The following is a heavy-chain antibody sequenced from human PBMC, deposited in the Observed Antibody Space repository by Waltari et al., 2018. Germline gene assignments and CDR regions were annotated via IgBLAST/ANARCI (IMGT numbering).Heavy chain of an antibody. Sequence: QLQLQESGPGLVKPSETLSLTCTVSGGSISSSSYYWGWIRQPPGKGLEWIGSIYYSGSTYYNPSLKSRVTISVDTSKNQFSLKLSSVTAADTAVYYCARGTDIVATTYYYYGMDVWGQGTTVTVSS. CDR3: ARGTDIVATTYYYYGMDV. D-gene: IGHD5-12*01. CDR1: GGSISSSSYY. CDR2: IYYSGST. J-gene: IGHJ6*02. V-gene: IGHV4-39*07.